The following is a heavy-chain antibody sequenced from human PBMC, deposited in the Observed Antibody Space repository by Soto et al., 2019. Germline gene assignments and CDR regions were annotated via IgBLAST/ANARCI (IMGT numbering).Heavy chain of an antibody. V-gene: IGHV4-34*01. J-gene: IGHJ4*02. CDR1: GGSFSGYY. Sequence: SETLSLTCAVYGGSFSGYYWNWIRQPPGKGLEWIGEINHSGSTNYNPSLKSRVTISVDTSNNQFSLKLSSVTAADTAVYYCARGIGYNYGYFDYWGQGTLVTVSA. CDR2: INHSGST. D-gene: IGHD5-18*01. CDR3: ARGIGYNYGYFDY.